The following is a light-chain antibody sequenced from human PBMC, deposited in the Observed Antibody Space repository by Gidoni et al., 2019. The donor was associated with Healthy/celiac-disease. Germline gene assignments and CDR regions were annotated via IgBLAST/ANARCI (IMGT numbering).Light chain of an antibody. CDR3: QQSYSTLYT. V-gene: IGKV1-39*01. Sequence: DIQMTQSPSSLSASVGDRVTITCRASQSISSYLNWYQQKPGKAPKLLIYAASSLQSGVPSRFSGSGSGTDFTLTISSLQPGGFATYYCQQSYSTLYTFXQXTKLEIK. J-gene: IGKJ2*01. CDR2: AAS. CDR1: QSISSY.